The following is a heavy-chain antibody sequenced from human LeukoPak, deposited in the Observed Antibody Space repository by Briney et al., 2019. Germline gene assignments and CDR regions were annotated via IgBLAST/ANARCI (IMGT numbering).Heavy chain of an antibody. CDR1: GFTFSSYD. CDR2: ISSTSNYI. Sequence: GGSLRLSCAASGFTFSSYDMNWVRQAPGKGLEWVSSISSTSNYINYADSVKGRFTISRDNAKSSLYLQMNSLRVEDTAVYFCVRTLFGAYNWFDPWGQGALVTVSS. V-gene: IGHV3-21*06. D-gene: IGHD3-3*01. J-gene: IGHJ5*02. CDR3: VRTLFGAYNWFDP.